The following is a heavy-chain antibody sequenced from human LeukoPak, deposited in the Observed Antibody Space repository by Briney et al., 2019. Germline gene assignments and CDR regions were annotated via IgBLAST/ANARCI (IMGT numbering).Heavy chain of an antibody. J-gene: IGHJ4*02. CDR3: ARDLRVVITGSFDS. D-gene: IGHD3-22*01. V-gene: IGHV3-20*04. CDR1: GFTFSDYY. CDR2: INWNGDST. Sequence: GGSLRLSCAASGFTFSDYYMSWIRQAPGKGLEWVSGINWNGDSTDYADSVKGRFTISRDNAKNSLYLQMNSLRAEDTALYYCARDLRVVITGSFDSWGQGTLVTVSS.